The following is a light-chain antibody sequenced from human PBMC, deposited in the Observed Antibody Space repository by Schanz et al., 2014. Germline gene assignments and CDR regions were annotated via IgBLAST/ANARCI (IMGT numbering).Light chain of an antibody. CDR1: SSDDDGYNY. J-gene: IGLJ3*02. CDR3: SSYTSSTTWV. CDR2: DVS. V-gene: IGLV2-14*03. Sequence: QSALTQPASVSGSPGQSITISCTGTSSDDDGYNYVSWYQQHPGKAPKLMIYDVSNRPSGVSNRFSGSKSGNTASLTISGLQAEDEADYYCSSYTSSTTWVFGGGTKLTVL.